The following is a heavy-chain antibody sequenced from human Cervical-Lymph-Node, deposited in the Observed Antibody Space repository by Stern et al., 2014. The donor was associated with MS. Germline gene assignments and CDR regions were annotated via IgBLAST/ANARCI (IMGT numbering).Heavy chain of an antibody. CDR3: ARDSSDTWYGPIDS. CDR1: GGSIINYY. Sequence: VQLLESGPGLVKPSETLSLTCTVSGGSIINYYWSWIRQSPGKGLEWIGYIYYSGRTNYNPSLKSRVTISVDTSKNQFSLMLTSVTAADTAVYYCARDSSDTWYGPIDSWGQGTLVTVSS. V-gene: IGHV4-59*01. D-gene: IGHD6-13*01. CDR2: IYYSGRT. J-gene: IGHJ4*02.